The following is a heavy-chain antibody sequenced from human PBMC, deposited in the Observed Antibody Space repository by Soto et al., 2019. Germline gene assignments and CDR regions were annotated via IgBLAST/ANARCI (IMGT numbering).Heavy chain of an antibody. V-gene: IGHV4-34*01. CDR2: INHSGTT. J-gene: IGHJ4*01. CDR3: ARGIIPARGVFGY. CDR1: GGSFSGNY. D-gene: IGHD3-3*01. Sequence: SETLSLTCAVYGGSFSGNYWIWIRQPPGKGLEWIGEINHSGTTNYNPSLKSRVTISVDTSKNQFSLSLSSVTAADTAVYYCARGIIPARGVFGYSGQGTQVTVSS.